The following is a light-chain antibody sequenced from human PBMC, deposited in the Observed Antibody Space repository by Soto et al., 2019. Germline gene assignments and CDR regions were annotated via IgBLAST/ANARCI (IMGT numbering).Light chain of an antibody. V-gene: IGLV1-44*01. Sequence: QSVLTQPPSASGTPGQRVTISCSGSSSNIGRNTVKWYRQLPGTAPKLLIGSSDQRPSGVPDRFSGAQSGTSASLAISGLQSEEEADSICAAWDDSLNDWAFGGGTKLTVL. J-gene: IGLJ3*02. CDR2: SSD. CDR3: AAWDDSLNDWA. CDR1: SSNIGRNT.